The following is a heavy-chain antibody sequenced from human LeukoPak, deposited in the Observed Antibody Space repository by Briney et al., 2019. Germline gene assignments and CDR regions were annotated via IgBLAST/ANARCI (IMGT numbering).Heavy chain of an antibody. J-gene: IGHJ4*02. V-gene: IGHV4-4*07. CDR2: IFTSGST. Sequence: SETLSLTCTVSGGSISSFYWSRIRQPAGKGLEWIGRIFTSGSTNYNPSLKSRVTISVDKSKNQFSLKLSSVTAADTAVYYCARTPGRDGYSDLDYWGQGTLVTVSS. CDR3: ARTPGRDGYSDLDY. D-gene: IGHD5-24*01. CDR1: GGSISSFY.